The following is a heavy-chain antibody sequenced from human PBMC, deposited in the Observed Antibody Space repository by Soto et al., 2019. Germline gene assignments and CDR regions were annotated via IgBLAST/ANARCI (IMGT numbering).Heavy chain of an antibody. D-gene: IGHD6-19*01. CDR2: IYHSGST. CDR3: AREWSDSSGWYGLFYYYYYGMDV. CDR1: GGSICSSNW. J-gene: IGHJ6*02. V-gene: IGHV4-4*02. Sequence: PSETLSLTCAVSGGSICSSNWWSWVRQPPGKGLEWIGEIYHSGSTNYNPSLKSRVTISVDKSKNQFSLKLSSVTAADTAVYYCAREWSDSSGWYGLFYYYYYGMDVWGQGTTVTV.